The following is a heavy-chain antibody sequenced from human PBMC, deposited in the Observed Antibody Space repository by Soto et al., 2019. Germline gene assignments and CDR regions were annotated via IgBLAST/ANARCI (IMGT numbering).Heavy chain of an antibody. J-gene: IGHJ4*02. CDR1: GFTFGDYA. CDR3: TRASRPYSSGAFSY. Sequence: GGSLRLSCTASGFTFGDYAMSWFRQAPGKGLEWVGFIRSKAYGGTTEYAASVKGRFTISRDDSKSIAYLQMNSLKTEDTAVYYCTRASRPYSSGAFSYWGQGTLVTVSS. CDR2: IRSKAYGGTT. V-gene: IGHV3-49*03. D-gene: IGHD6-19*01.